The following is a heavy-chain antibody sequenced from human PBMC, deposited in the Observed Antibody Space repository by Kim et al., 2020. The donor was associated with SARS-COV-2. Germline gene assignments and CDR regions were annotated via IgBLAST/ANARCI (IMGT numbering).Heavy chain of an antibody. D-gene: IGHD6-13*01. J-gene: IGHJ4*02. CDR3: ARARGDGYGTSWLDY. Sequence: AAPMKGQFTISKDTSKNTLYLQMNGLGVEDTAVYYCARARGDGYGTSWLDYWGQGTLVTVSS. V-gene: IGHV3-30*07.